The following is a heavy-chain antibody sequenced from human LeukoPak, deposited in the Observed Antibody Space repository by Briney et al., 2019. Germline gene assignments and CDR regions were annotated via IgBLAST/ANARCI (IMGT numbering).Heavy chain of an antibody. V-gene: IGHV1-18*01. CDR2: ISAYNGNT. J-gene: IGHJ4*02. CDR1: GYTFTSYG. Sequence: ASVKVSCKDSGYTFTSYGISWVRQAPGQGLEWMGWISAYNGNTNYAQKLQGRVTMTTDTSTSTAYMELRSLRSDDTAVYYCARDSRTYYDFWSGYSSTLYFDYWGRGTLVTVSS. CDR3: ARDSRTYYDFWSGYSSTLYFDY. D-gene: IGHD3-3*01.